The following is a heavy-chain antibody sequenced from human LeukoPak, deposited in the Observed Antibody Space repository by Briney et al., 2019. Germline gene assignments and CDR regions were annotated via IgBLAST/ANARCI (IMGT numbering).Heavy chain of an antibody. CDR3: AKDWEQWLVFCPLGYYMDV. Sequence: GGSLRLSCAASGFIFSSYAMRWVRQAPGKGLEWVSAISGGGGSTYYADSVKGRFTISRDNSKNTLYLQMNSQRAEDTAVYYCAKDWEQWLVFCPLGYYMDVWGKGTTVTVSS. J-gene: IGHJ6*03. D-gene: IGHD6-19*01. CDR1: GFIFSSYA. CDR2: ISGGGGST. V-gene: IGHV3-23*01.